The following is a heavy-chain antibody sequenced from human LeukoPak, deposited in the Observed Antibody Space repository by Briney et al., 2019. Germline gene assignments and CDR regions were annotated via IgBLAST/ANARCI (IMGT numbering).Heavy chain of an antibody. CDR1: GGSISTSNSY. D-gene: IGHD3/OR15-3a*01. Sequence: PSETLSLTCTVSGGSISTSNSYWGWIRQPPGKGLEWIGSIYYSGNTYYNASLKSQVSISIDTSKNQFSLKLTSVTAADTAVYYCARQTGSGLFILPGGQGTLVTVSS. J-gene: IGHJ4*02. CDR3: ARQTGSGLFILP. V-gene: IGHV4-39*01. CDR2: IYYSGNT.